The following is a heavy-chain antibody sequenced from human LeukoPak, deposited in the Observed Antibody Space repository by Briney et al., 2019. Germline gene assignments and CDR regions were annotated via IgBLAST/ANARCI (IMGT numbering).Heavy chain of an antibody. CDR2: IYNTGST. V-gene: IGHV4-38-2*01. CDR1: GYFVSSGYY. D-gene: IGHD4-11*01. Sequence: SETLSLTCGVSGYFVSSGYYWGWIRQPPGKGLEWIGNIYNTGSTYYNPSLKSRGTISVDTSNNQFSLKLSSVTSADTAVYYCASRTTVTNALSFDYWGQGSLVIVSS. CDR3: ASRTTVTNALSFDY. J-gene: IGHJ4*02.